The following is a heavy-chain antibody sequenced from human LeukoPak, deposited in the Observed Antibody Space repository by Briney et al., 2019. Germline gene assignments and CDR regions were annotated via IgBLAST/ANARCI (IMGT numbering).Heavy chain of an antibody. V-gene: IGHV1-18*01. Sequence: ASVKVSCKASGYTFTSYGISWVRQAPGQGLEWMGWISAYNGNTNYAQKLQGRVTMTTDTSTSTAYMELRSLRSDDTAVYYCARDITMIVVVPADAFDIWGQGTMDTVSS. D-gene: IGHD3-22*01. CDR3: ARDITMIVVVPADAFDI. CDR2: ISAYNGNT. CDR1: GYTFTSYG. J-gene: IGHJ3*02.